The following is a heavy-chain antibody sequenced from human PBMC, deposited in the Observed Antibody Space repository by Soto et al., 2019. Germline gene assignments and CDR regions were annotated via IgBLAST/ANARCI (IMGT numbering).Heavy chain of an antibody. J-gene: IGHJ4*02. CDR1: GGTFSSYA. CDR3: ARPYSSGYYPYYFDY. V-gene: IGHV1-69*12. Sequence: QVQLVQSGAEVKKPGSSVKVSCKASGGTFSSYAISWVPQAPGQGLGWMGGIIPIFGTANYAQKFQGRVTITADESTSTAYMELSSLRSEDTAVYYCARPYSSGYYPYYFDYWGQGTLVTVSS. D-gene: IGHD3-22*01. CDR2: IIPIFGTA.